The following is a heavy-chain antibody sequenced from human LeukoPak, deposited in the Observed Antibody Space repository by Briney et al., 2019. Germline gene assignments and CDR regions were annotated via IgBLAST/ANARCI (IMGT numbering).Heavy chain of an antibody. CDR2: IYYSGST. CDR3: ARGARGAGTWFDP. CDR1: GGSISTYC. V-gene: IGHV4-59*01. D-gene: IGHD6-19*01. Sequence: PSETLSLTCTVSGGSISTYCWSWIRQPPGKGLEWIGYIYYSGSTKYNPSLKSRVTISVDTPKNQFSLKLTSVTAADTAVYYCARGARGAGTWFDPWGQGTLVTVSS. J-gene: IGHJ5*02.